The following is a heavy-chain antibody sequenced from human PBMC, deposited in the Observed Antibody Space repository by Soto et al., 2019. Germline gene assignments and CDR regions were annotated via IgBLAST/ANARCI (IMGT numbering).Heavy chain of an antibody. CDR1: GGTFSSYA. J-gene: IGHJ6*02. D-gene: IGHD5-12*01. Sequence: SVKVSCKASGGTFSSYAISWVRQAPGQGLEWMGGIIPIFGTANYAQKFQGRVTITADESTSTAYMELSSLRSEDTAVYYCARDQEGGDGYNYGYYYGMDVWGQGTTVTVSS. V-gene: IGHV1-69*13. CDR3: ARDQEGGDGYNYGYYYGMDV. CDR2: IIPIFGTA.